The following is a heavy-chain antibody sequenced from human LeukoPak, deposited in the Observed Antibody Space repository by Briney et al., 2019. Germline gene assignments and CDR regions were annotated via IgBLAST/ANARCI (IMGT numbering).Heavy chain of an antibody. CDR3: ARDRGSSGFFSYYYGMDV. D-gene: IGHD6-19*01. CDR1: GYTFNTDY. Sequence: ASVKVSCKASGYTFNTDYFHWVRQAPGQGLEWMGIIKSRGGSTTYAQKFQGRVTMTTDTSTSTVYMDLSSLTYEDTAVYYCARDRGSSGFFSYYYGMDVWGQGTTVTVSS. V-gene: IGHV1-46*02. J-gene: IGHJ6*02. CDR2: IKSRGGST.